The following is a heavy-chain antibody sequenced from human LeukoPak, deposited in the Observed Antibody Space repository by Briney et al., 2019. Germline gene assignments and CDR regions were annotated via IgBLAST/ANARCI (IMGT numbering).Heavy chain of an antibody. CDR3: ARAGYSGYDLGYMDV. Sequence: ASVKVSCKASGYTFTGYYMHWVRQAPGQGLEWMGWINPNSGGTNYAQKFQGRVTMTRDTSISTAYMELSRLRSDDTAVYYCARAGYSGYDLGYMDVWGKGTTVTISS. V-gene: IGHV1-2*02. D-gene: IGHD5-12*01. J-gene: IGHJ6*03. CDR2: INPNSGGT. CDR1: GYTFTGYY.